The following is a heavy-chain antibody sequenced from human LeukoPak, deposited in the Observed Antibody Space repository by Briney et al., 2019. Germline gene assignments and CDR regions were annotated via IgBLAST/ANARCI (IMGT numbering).Heavy chain of an antibody. CDR2: VYSDGVT. CDR3: VRDRAEGRAWVEFDP. J-gene: IGHJ5*02. V-gene: IGHV3-66*02. CDR1: GFTVSSYG. Sequence: PGGSLRLSCAASGFTVSSYGVSWVRQAPGKGPEWVSLVYSDGVTHYADSVQGRFTISRDNSKNTLYLQMNNLRVEDTAIYHCVRDRAEGRAWVEFDPWGQGILVTVSS.